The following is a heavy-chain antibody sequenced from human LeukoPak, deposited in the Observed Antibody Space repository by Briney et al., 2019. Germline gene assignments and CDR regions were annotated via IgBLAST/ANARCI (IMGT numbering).Heavy chain of an antibody. D-gene: IGHD6-13*01. CDR1: GGSISSYY. J-gene: IGHJ6*03. V-gene: IGHV4-4*07. Sequence: SETLSLTCTVSGGSISSYYWSWIRQPAGKGLEWIGRIYSSGSTDYNPSLNSRVTISRDTSTNHFSLKLSSVTAADTAVYFCARGRVSSSSWQSVYYYYLYMDVWGKGSTVTVSS. CDR2: IYSSGST. CDR3: ARGRVSSSSWQSVYYYYLYMDV.